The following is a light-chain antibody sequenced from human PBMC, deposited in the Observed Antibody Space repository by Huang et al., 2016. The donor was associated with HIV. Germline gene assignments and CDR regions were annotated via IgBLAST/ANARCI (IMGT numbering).Light chain of an antibody. CDR3: QQYDKWPPGLT. J-gene: IGKJ4*01. V-gene: IGKV3D-15*01. CDR2: DTS. CDR1: QNVRNN. Sequence: EIKMTQSPATLSVSPGGRVTLSCRASQNVRNNLAWYQQKTGHAPRLLIYDTSTRASGIPARFSCSGSGTEFTLTISGLQSEDFAIYYCQQYDKWPPGLTFGGGTKVEI.